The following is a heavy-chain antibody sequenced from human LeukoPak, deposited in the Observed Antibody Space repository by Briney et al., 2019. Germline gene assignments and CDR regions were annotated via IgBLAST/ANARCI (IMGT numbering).Heavy chain of an antibody. CDR2: IYTSGST. Sequence: SETLSLTCTVSGGSISSYYWSWIRQPAGKGLEWIGRIYTSGSTNYNPSLKSRVTMSVDTSKNQFSLKLSSVTAADTAVYYCASLLYYYDSSGYFPFDYWGQGTLVTVSS. D-gene: IGHD3-22*01. CDR3: ASLLYYYDSSGYFPFDY. CDR1: GGSISSYY. V-gene: IGHV4-4*07. J-gene: IGHJ4*02.